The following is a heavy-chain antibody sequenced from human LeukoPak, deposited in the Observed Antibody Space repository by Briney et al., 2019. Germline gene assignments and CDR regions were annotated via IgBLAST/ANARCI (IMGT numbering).Heavy chain of an antibody. D-gene: IGHD3-22*01. Sequence: ASVKVSCKVSGYTLTELSMHWVRQAPGNGLEWMGGFDPEDGETIYAQKFQGRVTMTEDTSTDTAYMELSSLRSEDTAVYYCATSLYYYDSSGYYGYWGQGTLVTVSS. CDR1: GYTLTELS. J-gene: IGHJ4*02. V-gene: IGHV1-24*01. CDR3: ATSLYYYDSSGYYGY. CDR2: FDPEDGET.